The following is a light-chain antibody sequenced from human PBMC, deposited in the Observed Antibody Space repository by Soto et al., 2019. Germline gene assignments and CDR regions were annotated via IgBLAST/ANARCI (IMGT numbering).Light chain of an antibody. CDR2: AND. J-gene: IGLJ3*02. CDR3: AAWDASRSGPV. Sequence: QSVLTQPPSASGTPGRRVTISCSGSNSNIGTNTVTWYQQLPGTAPKLLIYANDQRPSGVPDRFSGSKSGTSASLAISGLQSGDEAHYFCAAWDASRSGPVFGGRTKVTVL. V-gene: IGLV1-44*01. CDR1: NSNIGTNT.